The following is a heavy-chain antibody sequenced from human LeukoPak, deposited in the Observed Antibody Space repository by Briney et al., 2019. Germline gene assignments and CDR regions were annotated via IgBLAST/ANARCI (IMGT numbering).Heavy chain of an antibody. Sequence: AESLKSSSKGAGYSFINYWIACVSQMPGKGLEWMGIIYPGDSDTRYSPSFQGQVTPSADKSISTAYLQWSDLEASDTAMYYCARHYGSEEYYYGMVFWREGTTVTVAS. CDR1: GYSFINYW. D-gene: IGHD2-15*01. J-gene: IGHJ6*01. V-gene: IGHV5-51*01. CDR2: IYPGDSDT. CDR3: ARHYGSEEYYYGMVF.